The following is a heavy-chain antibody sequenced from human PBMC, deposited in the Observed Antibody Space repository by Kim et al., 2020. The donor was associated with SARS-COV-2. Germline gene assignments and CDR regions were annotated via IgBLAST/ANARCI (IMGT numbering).Heavy chain of an antibody. CDR2: ISSSSSYI. Sequence: GGSLRLSCAASGFTFSSYSMNWVRQAPGKGLEWVSSISSSSSYIYYADSVKGRFTISRDNAKNSLYLQMNSLRAEDTAVYYCARTSIAAAAFDYWGQGTLVTVSS. CDR3: ARTSIAAAAFDY. D-gene: IGHD6-13*01. J-gene: IGHJ4*02. V-gene: IGHV3-21*01. CDR1: GFTFSSYS.